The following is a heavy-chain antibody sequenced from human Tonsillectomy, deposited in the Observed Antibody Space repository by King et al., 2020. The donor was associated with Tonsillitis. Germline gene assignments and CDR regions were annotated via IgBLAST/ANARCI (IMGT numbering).Heavy chain of an antibody. Sequence: QLQESGPGVVKPAETLSLTCTVAGGSISSASYYWGWIRQPPGRGLEWIGSIYYSGSTHNNPSLKSRVTISVDTSKSQFSLKVNSVTAAGTAVYYCARQDGAYPSDWFDPWGQGTLVTVSS. V-gene: IGHV4-39*07. J-gene: IGHJ5*02. CDR1: GGSISSASYY. CDR3: ARQDGAYPSDWFDP. D-gene: IGHD4-17*01. CDR2: IYYSGST.